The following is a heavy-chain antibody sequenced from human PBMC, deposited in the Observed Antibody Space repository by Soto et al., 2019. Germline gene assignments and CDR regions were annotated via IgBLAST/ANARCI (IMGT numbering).Heavy chain of an antibody. CDR1: GYSFTSYW. J-gene: IGHJ3*02. CDR3: ARRAGRYDILTGYSRWAFDI. CDR2: IYPGDSDT. D-gene: IGHD3-9*01. V-gene: IGHV5-51*01. Sequence: GESLKISCKGSGYSFTSYWIGGVRQMPGKGLEWMGIIYPGDSDTRYSPSFQGQVTISADKSISTAYLQWSSLKASDTAMYYCARRAGRYDILTGYSRWAFDIWGQGTMVTVSS.